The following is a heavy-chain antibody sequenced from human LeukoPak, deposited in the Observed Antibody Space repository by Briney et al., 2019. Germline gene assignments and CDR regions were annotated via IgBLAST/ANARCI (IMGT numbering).Heavy chain of an antibody. Sequence: PSETLSLTCAVYGGSFSGYYWSWIRQPPGKGLEWIGEVNHSGSTNYNPSLKSRVTISVDTSKNQFSLKLSSVTAADTAVYYCARDQDYGFDYWGQGTLVTVSS. J-gene: IGHJ4*02. D-gene: IGHD4-17*01. CDR3: ARDQDYGFDY. CDR1: GGSFSGYY. CDR2: VNHSGST. V-gene: IGHV4-34*01.